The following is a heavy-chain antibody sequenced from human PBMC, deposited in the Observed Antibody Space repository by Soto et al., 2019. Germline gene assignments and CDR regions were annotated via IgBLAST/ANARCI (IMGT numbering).Heavy chain of an antibody. V-gene: IGHV4-59*08. J-gene: IGHJ6*02. D-gene: IGHD3-10*01. CDR3: ARQGFGPLHGLVDV. Sequence: QVQLQESGPGLVKPSETLSLSCTVSGGSISSYYWSWFRQSPGKRMEWIGYVHHSWGSSYNPSLRXXFXXSLDTSKSQFSLKVTSVTATDPAVYYCARQGFGPLHGLVDVWGQGTTVTVSS. CDR2: VHHSWGS. CDR1: GGSISSYY.